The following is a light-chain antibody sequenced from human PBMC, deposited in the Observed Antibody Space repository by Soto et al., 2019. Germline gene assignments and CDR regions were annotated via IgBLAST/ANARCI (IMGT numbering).Light chain of an antibody. CDR2: RNN. V-gene: IGLV1-47*01. CDR1: SSNIGSNY. J-gene: IGLJ1*01. Sequence: QSVLTQPPSASGTPGQRVTISCSGSSSNIGSNYVYWYQQLPGTAPKLLIYRNNQRPSGAPDRLSGSKSGTSASLAISGLRSEDEADYYCAAWDDSLSGLSVFGPGTKLTVL. CDR3: AAWDDSLSGLSV.